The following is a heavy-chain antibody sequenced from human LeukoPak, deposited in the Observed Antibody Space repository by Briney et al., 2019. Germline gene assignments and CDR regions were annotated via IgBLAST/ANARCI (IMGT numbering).Heavy chain of an antibody. CDR3: AKHWSYCSTTSCFFNYYYHYLDV. CDR1: GFTFSDYY. Sequence: GGSLRLSFSASGFTFSDYYMSWMRQAPGKGLEGVSYISSSGSTIYYADSVKGRFTISRDNAKNSLYLQMNNLRAEDTAVSYCAKHWSYCSTTSCFFNYYYHYLDVWGKGTTVTVSS. D-gene: IGHD2-2*01. CDR2: ISSSGSTI. V-gene: IGHV3-11*01. J-gene: IGHJ6*03.